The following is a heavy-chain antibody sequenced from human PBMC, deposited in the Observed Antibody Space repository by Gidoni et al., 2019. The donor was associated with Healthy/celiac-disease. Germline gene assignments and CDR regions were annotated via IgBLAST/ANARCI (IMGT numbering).Heavy chain of an antibody. V-gene: IGHV3-30*03. CDR3: ARGYCSGGSCYPIGRRLDFDY. CDR2: ISYDGSNK. Sequence: QVQLVESGGGVVQPGRSLRLSCAASGFTFSSYGMHWFRQAPGKGLEWVAVISYDGSNKYYADAVKGRFTISRDNSKNTLYLQMNSLRAEDTAVYYCARGYCSGGSCYPIGRRLDFDYWGQGTLVTVSS. J-gene: IGHJ4*02. D-gene: IGHD2-15*01. CDR1: GFTFSSYG.